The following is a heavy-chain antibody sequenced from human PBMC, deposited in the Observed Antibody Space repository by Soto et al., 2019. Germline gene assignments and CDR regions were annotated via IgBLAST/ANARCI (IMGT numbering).Heavy chain of an antibody. CDR1: GYTFTSYA. D-gene: IGHD6-13*01. J-gene: IGHJ6*02. CDR3: ARVGAAASGNSRFYYYGMDV. CDR2: IIPILGNA. Sequence: GASVKVSCKASGYTFTSYAMHWVRQAPGQRLEWMGRIIPILGNAKYAQKFQGRVTITADTSTSTAYMELSSLRSEDTAVYYCARVGAAASGNSRFYYYGMDVWGQGTTVTVSS. V-gene: IGHV1-3*01.